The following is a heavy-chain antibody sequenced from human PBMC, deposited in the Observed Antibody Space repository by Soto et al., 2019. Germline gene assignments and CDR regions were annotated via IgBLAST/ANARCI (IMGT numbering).Heavy chain of an antibody. J-gene: IGHJ5*02. CDR1: GGSFSGYY. CDR3: ARTYYYRSGTYFAWFDP. CDR2: IKHSGGT. V-gene: IGHV4-34*01. Sequence: QVRLKQRGAGLLKPSETLSLTCDVYGGSFSGYYWSWIRQSPGKGLEWIGQIKHSGGTNYNPLLKSRVTISVDTLRNQFSLKLSSVTAADTAVYFCARTYYYRSGTYFAWFDPWGQGTLVSVSS. D-gene: IGHD3-10*01.